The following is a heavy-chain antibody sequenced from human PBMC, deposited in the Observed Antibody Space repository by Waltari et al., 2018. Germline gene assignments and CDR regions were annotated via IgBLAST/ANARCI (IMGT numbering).Heavy chain of an antibody. Sequence: QLQLQESGPGLVKPSETLSLTCTVSGGSISSSSYYWGWIRQPPGKGLEWIGSIYYSGSTYYNPSLKSRVTISVDTSKNQFSLKLSSVTAADTAVYYCARTGGGDQDYYYMDVWGKGTTVTVSS. CDR2: IYYSGST. D-gene: IGHD3-16*01. CDR1: GGSISSSSYY. V-gene: IGHV4-39*01. CDR3: ARTGGGDQDYYYMDV. J-gene: IGHJ6*03.